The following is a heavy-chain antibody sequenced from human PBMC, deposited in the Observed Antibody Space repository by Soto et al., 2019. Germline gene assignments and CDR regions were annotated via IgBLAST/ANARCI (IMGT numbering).Heavy chain of an antibody. V-gene: IGHV1-69*02. J-gene: IGHJ3*02. CDR2: IIPILGIA. Sequence: QVQLVQSGAEVKKPGSSVKVSCKASGGTFSSYTISWVRQAPGQGLEWMGRIIPILGIANYAQKFQGRVTITADKSTSTAYMELSSLRSEDMAVYYCARADYGDSGGAFDIWGQGTMVTVSS. CDR3: ARADYGDSGGAFDI. CDR1: GGTFSSYT. D-gene: IGHD4-17*01.